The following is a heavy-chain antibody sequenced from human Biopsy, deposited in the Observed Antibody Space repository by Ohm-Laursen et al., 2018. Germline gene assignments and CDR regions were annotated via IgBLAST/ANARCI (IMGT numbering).Heavy chain of an antibody. J-gene: IGHJ6*02. D-gene: IGHD6-25*01. CDR1: GFNFSSYG. V-gene: IGHV3-33*01. CDR3: ARDGAAGYGLGV. CDR2: IWYDGSRQ. Sequence: SLRLSCAASGFNFSSYGMHWVRQAPGKGLEWVAVIWYDGSRQYYADSVKGRFTISRDNSKNTLYLQMNSLRAEDTAVYYCARDGAAGYGLGVWGQGTTVTVSS.